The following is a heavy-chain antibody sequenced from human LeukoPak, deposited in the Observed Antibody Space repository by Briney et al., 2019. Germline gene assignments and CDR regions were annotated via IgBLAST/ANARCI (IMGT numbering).Heavy chain of an antibody. CDR2: ISSSASTI. J-gene: IGHJ4*02. Sequence: GGSLRLSCAASGFTFSSYEMNWVRQAPGKGLEWISYISSSASTIYCADSVKGRFTISRDNAKNSLYLQMNSLRAEDTAIYYCVTRHDYGDHGRGCLDYWGQGTLVTVSS. D-gene: IGHD4-17*01. CDR1: GFTFSSYE. CDR3: VTRHDYGDHGRGCLDY. V-gene: IGHV3-48*03.